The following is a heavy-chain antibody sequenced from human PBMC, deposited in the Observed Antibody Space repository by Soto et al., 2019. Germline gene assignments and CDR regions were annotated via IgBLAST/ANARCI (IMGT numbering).Heavy chain of an antibody. J-gene: IGHJ4*02. D-gene: IGHD6-6*01. CDR2: IYYSGST. CDR3: AREGEYSSSYGGFDY. Sequence: SETLSLTCTVSGGSISSYYWSWIRQPPGKGLEWIGYIYYSGSTNYNPSLKSRVTISVDTSKNQFSLKLSSVTAADTAVYYCAREGEYSSSYGGFDYWGQGTLVTVSS. CDR1: GGSISSYY. V-gene: IGHV4-59*01.